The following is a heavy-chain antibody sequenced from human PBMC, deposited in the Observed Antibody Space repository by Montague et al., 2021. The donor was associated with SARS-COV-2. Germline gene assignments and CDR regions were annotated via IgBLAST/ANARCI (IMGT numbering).Heavy chain of an antibody. J-gene: IGHJ5*01. CDR3: ARQDAWAYCGDECYRGWFDS. Sequence: SETLSLTCTVSFGSISTYYWSWIRQPPGKGLEWIGFIFYNGSTKYNPSLKSRVSISLDTSKNQFSLKLSSVTAADTAVYYCARQDAWAYCGDECYRGWFDSWSQGTLVTVSS. D-gene: IGHD2-21*01. CDR2: IFYNGST. CDR1: FGSISTYY. V-gene: IGHV4-59*01.